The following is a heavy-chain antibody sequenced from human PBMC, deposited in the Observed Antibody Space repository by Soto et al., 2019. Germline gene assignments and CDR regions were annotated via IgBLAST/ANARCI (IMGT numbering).Heavy chain of an antibody. J-gene: IGHJ1*01. CDR2: ISGSAAST. CDR1: GFTFSGYA. V-gene: IGHV3-23*01. CDR3: AKDVHYDILTGIEYFHH. Sequence: EVQLLGSGGGLVQPGGSLRLSCAASGFTFSGYAMSWVRQAPGKGLEWVSGISGSAASTNYADSVKGRFTISRDNSKSTLYLQMNSLRAEDTAVYYCAKDVHYDILTGIEYFHHWAQGTLVTVCS. D-gene: IGHD3-9*01.